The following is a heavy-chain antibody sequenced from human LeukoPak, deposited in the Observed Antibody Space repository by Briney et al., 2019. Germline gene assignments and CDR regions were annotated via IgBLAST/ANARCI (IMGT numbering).Heavy chain of an antibody. D-gene: IGHD2-8*01. Sequence: ASVKVSCKASGYTFTSYGITWVRQAPGQGLEWMGWISAYNGNTNYAQKLQGRVTMTTDTSTSTAHMELRSLRSDDTAVYYCARDRDQLMVYAMESYYYYGMDVWGQGTTVTVSS. V-gene: IGHV1-18*01. J-gene: IGHJ6*02. CDR3: ARDRDQLMVYAMESYYYYGMDV. CDR1: GYTFTSYG. CDR2: ISAYNGNT.